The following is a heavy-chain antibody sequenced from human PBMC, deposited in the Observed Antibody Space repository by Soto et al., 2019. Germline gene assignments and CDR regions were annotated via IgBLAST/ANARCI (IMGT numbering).Heavy chain of an antibody. D-gene: IGHD3-10*01. CDR1: GGSISSYY. V-gene: IGHV4-59*08. J-gene: IGHJ5*02. Sequence: PSETLSLTCTVSGGSISSYYWSWIRQPPGKGLEWIGYIYYSGSTNYNPSLKSRVTISVDTSKNQFSLKLSSVTAADTAVYYCARLVDYGSEDGGNWFDPWGQGTLVTVSS. CDR3: ARLVDYGSEDGGNWFDP. CDR2: IYYSGST.